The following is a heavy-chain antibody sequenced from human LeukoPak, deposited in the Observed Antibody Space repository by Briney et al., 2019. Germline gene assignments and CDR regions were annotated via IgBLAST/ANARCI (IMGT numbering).Heavy chain of an antibody. J-gene: IGHJ4*02. V-gene: IGHV3-30*03. CDR2: ISYDGSNK. CDR1: GFTFSSYG. D-gene: IGHD2-15*01. CDR3: ADLLHSDPFVAATVDY. Sequence: PGRSLRLSCAASGFTFSSYGMHWVRQAPGKGLEWVAVISYDGSNKYYADSVKGRFTISRDNSKNTLYLQMNSLRAEDTAVYYCADLLHSDPFVAATVDYWGQGTLVTVSS.